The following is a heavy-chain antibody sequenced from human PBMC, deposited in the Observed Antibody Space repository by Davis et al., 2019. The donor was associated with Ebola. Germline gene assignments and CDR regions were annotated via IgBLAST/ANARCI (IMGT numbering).Heavy chain of an antibody. CDR1: GFTFSSYA. J-gene: IGHJ4*02. D-gene: IGHD3/OR15-3a*01. Sequence: GESLKISCAASGFTFSSYAMSWVRQAPGKGLEWVAVISYDGSNKYYADSVKGRFTISRDNSKNTLYLQMNSLRAEDAAVYYCARVFWQLDGLYWGQGTLVTVSS. CDR3: ARVFWQLDGLY. CDR2: ISYDGSNK. V-gene: IGHV3-30*14.